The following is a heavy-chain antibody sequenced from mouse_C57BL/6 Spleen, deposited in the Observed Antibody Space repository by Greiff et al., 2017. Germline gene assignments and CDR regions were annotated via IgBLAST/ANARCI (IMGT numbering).Heavy chain of an antibody. CDR1: GFNINDYY. J-gene: IGHJ3*01. CDR2: IDPADGDT. Sequence: EVQLQQSGAELVRPGASVKLSCTASGFNINDYYMHWVKQRPEQGLEWIGKIDPADGDTEYAPKFQGKATMTADTSSNTAYLQLSSLTPEDTAVYYCTTGTGFAYWGQGTLVTVSA. CDR3: TTGTGFAY. V-gene: IGHV14-1*01.